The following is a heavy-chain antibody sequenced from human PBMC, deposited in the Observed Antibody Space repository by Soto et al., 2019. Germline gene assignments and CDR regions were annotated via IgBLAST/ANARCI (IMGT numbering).Heavy chain of an antibody. CDR2: IKSKTDGGTT. CDR3: TTAPGPTYYYYYYGMDV. Sequence: GVLRLSCAASGFTFSNAWMSWVRQAPGKGLEWVGRIKSKTDGGTTDYAAPVKGRFTISRDDSKNTLYLQMNSLKTEDTAVYYCTTAPGPTYYYYYYGMDVWGQGTTVTVSS. V-gene: IGHV3-15*01. CDR1: GFTFSNAW. J-gene: IGHJ6*02.